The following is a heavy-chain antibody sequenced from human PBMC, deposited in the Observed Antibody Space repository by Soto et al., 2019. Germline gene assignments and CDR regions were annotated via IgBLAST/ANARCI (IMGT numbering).Heavy chain of an antibody. D-gene: IGHD5-18*01. Sequence: GESLKISCAASGFTFSSYGMHWVRQAPGKGLEWVAVISYDGSNKYYADSVKGRFTISRDNSKNTLYLQMNSLRAEDTAVYYCAKSAIPQLWFQDYFDYWGQGTLVTVSS. CDR1: GFTFSSYG. J-gene: IGHJ4*02. CDR3: AKSAIPQLWFQDYFDY. CDR2: ISYDGSNK. V-gene: IGHV3-30*18.